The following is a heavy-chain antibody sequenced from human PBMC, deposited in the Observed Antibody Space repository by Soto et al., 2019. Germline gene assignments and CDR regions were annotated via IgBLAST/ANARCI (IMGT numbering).Heavy chain of an antibody. D-gene: IGHD3-3*01. V-gene: IGHV3-23*01. Sequence: GETLRLTCAVSGFSFSSFVLNWIRQPPGKGLEWVSDISGSGGSTYYADPVKGRLTIFRANSKNTLDLLMHSLRAEATAVYYCAKSPFGVATAFDYWGQGTLVTVSS. CDR2: ISGSGGST. CDR1: GFSFSSFV. CDR3: AKSPFGVATAFDY. J-gene: IGHJ4*02.